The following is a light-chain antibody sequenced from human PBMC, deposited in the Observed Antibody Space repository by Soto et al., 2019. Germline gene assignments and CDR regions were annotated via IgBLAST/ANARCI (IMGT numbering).Light chain of an antibody. CDR2: GST. J-gene: IGLJ1*01. V-gene: IGLV1-40*01. CDR3: QSYDSSLGGNYV. Sequence: QSVLSQPPSVSGAPGQRVTISCTGSSSNIGAGYDAHWFQQVPGTAPKLLIYGSTNRPSGVPDRFSGSKSGTSASLAITGLQAEEEADYYCQSYDSSLGGNYVCGTGTKVTVL. CDR1: SSNIGAGYD.